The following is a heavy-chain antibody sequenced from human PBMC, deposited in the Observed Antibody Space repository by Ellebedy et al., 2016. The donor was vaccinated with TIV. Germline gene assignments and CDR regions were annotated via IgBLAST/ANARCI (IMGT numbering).Heavy chain of an antibody. D-gene: IGHD3-10*01. V-gene: IGHV4-30-2*01. CDR2: IYHSGST. J-gene: IGHJ2*01. CDR3: ARDPGYYGSGSYSAWYFDL. CDR1: GGSISSGGYS. Sequence: LRLSXAVSGGSISSGGYSWSWIRQPPGKGLEWIGYIYHSGSTYYNPSLKSRVTISVDTSKNQFSLKLSSVTAADTAVYYCARDPGYYGSGSYSAWYFDLWGRGTLVTVSS.